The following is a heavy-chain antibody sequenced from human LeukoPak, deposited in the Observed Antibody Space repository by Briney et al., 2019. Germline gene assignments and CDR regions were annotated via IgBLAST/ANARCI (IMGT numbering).Heavy chain of an antibody. CDR1: GCIFITYA. CDR3: AKASWVSTADAVL. D-gene: IGHD3-16*01. V-gene: IGHV3-23*01. J-gene: IGHJ4*02. Sequence: GGALRLSCATSGCIFITYALSWVRQAPAKGLEGASSISGSGESTYHADSLKGRFTISRDSSKNTLCLQMNSLRAEDTAIYYCAKASWVSTADAVLWGQGTVVTVSS. CDR2: ISGSGEST.